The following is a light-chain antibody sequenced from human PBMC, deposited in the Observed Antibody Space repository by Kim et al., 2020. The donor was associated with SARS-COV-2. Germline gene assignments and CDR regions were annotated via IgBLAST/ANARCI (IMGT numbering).Light chain of an antibody. Sequence: SYELTQPPSVSVSPGQTASITCSGDELPKKYAYWYQQKSGQAPVLVIYEDSNRPSGIPERVSGSSSATMATLTISGAQVEDEADYYCYSTDSSRYHRGVFGGGTQLTVL. CDR3: YSTDSSRYHRGV. J-gene: IGLJ2*01. CDR2: EDS. CDR1: ELPKKY. V-gene: IGLV3-10*01.